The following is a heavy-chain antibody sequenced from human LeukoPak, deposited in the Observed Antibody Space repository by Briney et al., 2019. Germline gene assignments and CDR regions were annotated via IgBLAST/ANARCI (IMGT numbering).Heavy chain of an antibody. CDR2: INSDGSST. CDR3: ARDSHQYYMDV. J-gene: IGHJ6*03. V-gene: IGHV3-74*01. CDR1: GLTFSSYW. Sequence: PGGSLSLSCAAPGLTFSSYWMHWVRKAPGKGLGWVSRINSDGSSTNYADSVKGRFTISRDNAKNTLYLQMNSLRAEDTAVYYCARDSHQYYMDVWGKGTTVTVSS.